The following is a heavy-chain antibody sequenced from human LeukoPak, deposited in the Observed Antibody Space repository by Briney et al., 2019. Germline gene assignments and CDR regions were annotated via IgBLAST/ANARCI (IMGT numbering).Heavy chain of an antibody. D-gene: IGHD3-3*01. CDR3: AKDQWKSVQLRFLEWLGSMDV. CDR1: GFTFSSYA. J-gene: IGHJ6*03. CDR2: ISGSGGST. Sequence: GGSLRLSCAASGFTFSSYAMSWVRQAPGKGLEWVSAISGSGGSTYYADSVKGRFTISRDNSKNTLYLQMNSPRAEDTAVYYCAKDQWKSVQLRFLEWLGSMDVWGKGTTVTVSS. V-gene: IGHV3-23*01.